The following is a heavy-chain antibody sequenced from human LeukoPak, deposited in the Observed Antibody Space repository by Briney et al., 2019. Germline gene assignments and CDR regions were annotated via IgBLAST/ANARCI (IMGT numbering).Heavy chain of an antibody. V-gene: IGHV1-2*02. CDR1: GYTFTGYS. CDR3: ARDMDSGPDFFDY. Sequence: ASVKVSCKASGYTFTGYSIYWVRQTPGQKLEWMGWINPKTGTANSAQKFQGRVTMTRDTSISTAYMELSRLRSDDTAVYYCARDMDSGPDFFDYWGLGTLVTVSS. CDR2: INPKTGTA. D-gene: IGHD1-26*01. J-gene: IGHJ4*02.